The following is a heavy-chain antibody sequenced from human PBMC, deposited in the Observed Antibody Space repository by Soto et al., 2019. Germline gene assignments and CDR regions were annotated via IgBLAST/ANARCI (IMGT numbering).Heavy chain of an antibody. CDR1: GFTFSSYA. CDR2: ISYDGSNK. J-gene: IGHJ4*02. V-gene: IGHV3-30-3*01. Sequence: QVQLVESGGGVVQPGRSLRLSCAASGFTFSSYAMHWVRQAPGKGLEWMAVISYDGSNKYYADSVKGRFTISRDNSKNTLYLQMNSLRAEDTAVYYCARGWAGIRDVVGGSYFDYWGQGTLVTVSS. D-gene: IGHD6-19*01. CDR3: ARGWAGIRDVVGGSYFDY.